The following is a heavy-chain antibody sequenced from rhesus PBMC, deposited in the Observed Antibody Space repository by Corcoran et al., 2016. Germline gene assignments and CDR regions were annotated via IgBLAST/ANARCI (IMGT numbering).Heavy chain of an antibody. CDR3: ARKTYCSGIYCYYYGLDS. CDR2: SGGSSGST. V-gene: IGHV4-165*02. Sequence: QVQLQESGPGLVKPSETLSLTCAVSGGSISGYYWNWIRQPPGKGLEWIGYSGGSSGSTYYNPSRKIRVTISTDTSKNHFSLKLSSVTAADTAVYYCARKTYCSGIYCYYYGLDSWGQGVVVTVSS. D-gene: IGHD2-27*01. J-gene: IGHJ6*01. CDR1: GGSISGYY.